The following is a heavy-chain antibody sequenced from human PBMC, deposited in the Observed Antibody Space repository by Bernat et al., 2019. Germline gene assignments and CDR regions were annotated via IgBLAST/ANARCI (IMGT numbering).Heavy chain of an antibody. CDR1: GYTFTYYY. J-gene: IGHJ4*02. V-gene: IGHV1-18*01. Sequence: QVQLVQSGAEVKKPGASVTVSCKASGYTFTYYYIYWVRQAPGQGLECMGWISAYNGNTNYAQKLQGRVTMTTDTSTSTSYLELRSLRSDDTAVYYCARATYYYDSSGYYYERFDYWGQGTLVTVSS. CDR3: ARATYYYDSSGYYYERFDY. CDR2: ISAYNGNT. D-gene: IGHD3-22*01.